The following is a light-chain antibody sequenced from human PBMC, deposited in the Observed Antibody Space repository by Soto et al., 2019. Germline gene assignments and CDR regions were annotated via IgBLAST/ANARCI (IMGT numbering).Light chain of an antibody. Sequence: QTVVTQPPSASGTPGQRVTISCSGSSSNIGRNTVNWYQQLPGTAPKLLIYSNNQRPSGVPDRFSGSKSGTSASLAISGLQSEDEADYYCAAWDDSLNAVVFGGGTQLTVL. CDR1: SSNIGRNT. V-gene: IGLV1-44*01. CDR3: AAWDDSLNAVV. J-gene: IGLJ2*01. CDR2: SNN.